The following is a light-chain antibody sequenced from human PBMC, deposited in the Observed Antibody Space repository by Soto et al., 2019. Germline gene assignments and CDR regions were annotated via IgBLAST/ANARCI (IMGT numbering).Light chain of an antibody. CDR2: EVS. CDR3: CSYAGSSTNVV. CDR1: SSDVGSYNL. J-gene: IGLJ2*01. V-gene: IGLV2-23*02. Sequence: QSVLTQPASVSGSPGQSITISCTGTSSDVGSYNLVSWYQQHPGKAPKLMIYEVSKQPSGVSNRFSGSKSGNTASLTISGLQAEDEADYYCCSYAGSSTNVVFGGGTKLTVL.